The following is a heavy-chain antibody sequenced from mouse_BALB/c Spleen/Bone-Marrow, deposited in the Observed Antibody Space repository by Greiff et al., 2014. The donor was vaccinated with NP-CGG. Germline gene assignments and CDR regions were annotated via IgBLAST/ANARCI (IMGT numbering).Heavy chain of an antibody. CDR2: IYPGNVNT. CDR3: ARDTMDY. CDR1: GYTFTSYY. Sequence: VQLQESGPELVKPGAPVRISCKASGYTFTSYYIHWVKQRPGQGLEWIGWIYPGNVNTKYNEKFKGKATLTADKSSSTAYMQLSSVTSEDSGVYVCARDTMDYWGQGTSVTVSS. J-gene: IGHJ4*01. V-gene: IGHV1S56*01.